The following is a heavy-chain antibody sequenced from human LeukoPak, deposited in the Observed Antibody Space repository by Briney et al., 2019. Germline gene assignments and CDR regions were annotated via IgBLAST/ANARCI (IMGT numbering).Heavy chain of an antibody. D-gene: IGHD2-2*01. Sequence: GGSLRLSCAASGFTFSSYAMSWVRQAPGKGLEWVSAISGSGDSTYYADSVKGRFTISRDNSKNTLYLQMNSLRAEDTAVYYCARDLSVVPAFPFDPWGQGTLVTVSS. J-gene: IGHJ5*02. CDR3: ARDLSVVPAFPFDP. CDR2: ISGSGDST. CDR1: GFTFSSYA. V-gene: IGHV3-23*01.